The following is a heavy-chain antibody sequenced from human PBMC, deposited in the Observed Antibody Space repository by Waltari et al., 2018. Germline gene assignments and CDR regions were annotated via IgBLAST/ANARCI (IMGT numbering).Heavy chain of an antibody. J-gene: IGHJ3*02. CDR2: IYYSGST. V-gene: IGHV4-59*01. CDR3: ALGIWGGAFDI. Sequence: QVQLQEPGPGLVKPSESLSLTCTVYGGYISSYYWSWIRQPPGKGLEWIGYIYYSGSTNYNPSLKSRVTISVDTSKNQFSLKLSSVTAADTAVYYCALGIWGGAFDIWGQGTMVTVSS. D-gene: IGHD3-16*01. CDR1: GGYISSYY.